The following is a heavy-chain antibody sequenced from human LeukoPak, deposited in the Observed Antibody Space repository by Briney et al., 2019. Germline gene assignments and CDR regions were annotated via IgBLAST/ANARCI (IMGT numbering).Heavy chain of an antibody. D-gene: IGHD3-9*01. J-gene: IGHJ6*02. CDR2: LYTGGDT. CDR1: GFTVSAHY. V-gene: IGHV3-53*01. CDR3: ARGRGGGILTGLKGYYYGMDV. Sequence: GGSLRLSCAVSGFTVSAHYMGWVRQAPGKGLGCVSFLYTGGDTYYADSVKGRFTISRDNSKNTLYLQMNSLRAEDTAVYYCARGRGGGILTGLKGYYYGMDVWGQGTTVTVSS.